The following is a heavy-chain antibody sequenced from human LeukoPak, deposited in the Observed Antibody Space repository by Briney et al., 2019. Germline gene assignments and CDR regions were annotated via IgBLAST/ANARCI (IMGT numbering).Heavy chain of an antibody. V-gene: IGHV3-33*08. CDR1: GFTFSNYV. CDR2: IWFDGSNR. D-gene: IGHD4-23*01. CDR3: ARAANYGGNPNRLFDY. J-gene: IGHJ4*02. Sequence: PGGSLRLSCAASGFTFSNYVMTWVRQAPGKGLDWVGVIWFDGSNRYYADSVKGRFTISRDNSKNTLYLQVNSVRAEDTAVYYCARAANYGGNPNRLFDYWGQGTLVTVSS.